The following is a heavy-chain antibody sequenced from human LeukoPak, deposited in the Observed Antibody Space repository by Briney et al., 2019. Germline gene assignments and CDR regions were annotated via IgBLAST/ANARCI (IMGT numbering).Heavy chain of an antibody. V-gene: IGHV4-31*03. D-gene: IGHD3-3*01. CDR2: IYYSGST. CDR3: ARETSPDFWSGYYLRGMDV. Sequence: SQTLSLTCTVSGGSISSGGYYWSWIRQHPGKGLEWIGYIYYSGSTYYNPSLKSRVTISVDTSKNQFSLKLSSVTAADTDVYYCARETSPDFWSGYYLRGMDVWGQGTTVTVSS. CDR1: GGSISSGGYY. J-gene: IGHJ6*02.